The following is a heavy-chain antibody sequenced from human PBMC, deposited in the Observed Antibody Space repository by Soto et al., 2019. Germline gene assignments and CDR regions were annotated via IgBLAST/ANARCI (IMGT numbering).Heavy chain of an antibody. CDR3: ARDYRLTTYYGTHKYGVDV. D-gene: IGHD4-17*01. V-gene: IGHV4-31*03. Sequence: SETLSLTCSASGISLSASGYFWSWIRQYPGKGLEWIGYISYTGSVNYNPSLKSRVTISQDTTQNQFSLRLTSVTAADTAVYHCARDYRLTTYYGTHKYGVDVWGQGTTVTVSS. J-gene: IGHJ6*01. CDR2: ISYTGSV. CDR1: GISLSASGYF.